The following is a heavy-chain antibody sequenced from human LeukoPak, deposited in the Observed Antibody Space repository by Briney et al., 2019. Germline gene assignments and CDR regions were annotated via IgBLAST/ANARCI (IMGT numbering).Heavy chain of an antibody. D-gene: IGHD3-22*01. J-gene: IGHJ4*02. CDR2: LYTTGHT. CDR3: SQARYYYDSSGYYYADCDY. CDR1: GRSLSGYS. V-gene: IGHV4-4*07. Sequence: AETLSHTCTDSGRSLSGYSWRWLRQPAGKGLVWIGRLYTTGHTNYNPSLKRPLTMSVDTSKNQCSLTLTSVNATDPAVFYRSQARYYYDSSGYYYADCDYWGQGTLVTVSS.